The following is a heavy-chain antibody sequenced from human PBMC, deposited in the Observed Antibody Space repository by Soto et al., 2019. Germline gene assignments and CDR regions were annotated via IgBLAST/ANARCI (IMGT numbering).Heavy chain of an antibody. V-gene: IGHV1-69*13. J-gene: IGHJ4*02. CDR1: GGTFSSYA. CDR2: IIPIFGTA. D-gene: IGHD3-22*01. CDR3: AREGLGYYYDSSGSHIPYYFDY. Sequence: SVKVSCKASGGTFSSYAIIWVRQAPGQGLEWMRGIIPIFGTANYAQKFQGRVTITADESTSTAYMELSSLRSEDTAVYYCAREGLGYYYDSSGSHIPYYFDYWGQGTLVTVSS.